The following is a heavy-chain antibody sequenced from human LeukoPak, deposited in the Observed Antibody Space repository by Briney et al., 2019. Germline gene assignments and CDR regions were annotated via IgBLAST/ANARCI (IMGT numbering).Heavy chain of an antibody. D-gene: IGHD1-26*01. CDR2: INHSGST. Sequence: SETLSFTCAVYGGSFSGYYWSWIRQPPGKGLEWIGEINHSGSTNYNPSLKSRVTISVDTSKNQFSLKLSSVTAADTAVYYCASPWGYGMDVWGQGTTVTVSS. CDR1: GGSFSGYY. J-gene: IGHJ6*02. V-gene: IGHV4-34*01. CDR3: ASPWGYGMDV.